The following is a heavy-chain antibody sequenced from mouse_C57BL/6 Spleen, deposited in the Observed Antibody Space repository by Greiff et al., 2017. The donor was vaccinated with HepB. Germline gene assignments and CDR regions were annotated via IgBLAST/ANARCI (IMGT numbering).Heavy chain of an antibody. D-gene: IGHD4-1*01. CDR2: IRNKANGYTT. Sequence: EVKLVESGGGLVQPGGSLSLSCAASGFTFTDYYMSWVRQPPGKALEWLGFIRNKANGYTTEYSASVKGRFTISRDNSQSSLYLQMNALRAEDSATYYCARTGDWYFDVWGTGTTVTVSS. CDR3: ARTGDWYFDV. CDR1: GFTFTDYY. V-gene: IGHV7-3*01. J-gene: IGHJ1*03.